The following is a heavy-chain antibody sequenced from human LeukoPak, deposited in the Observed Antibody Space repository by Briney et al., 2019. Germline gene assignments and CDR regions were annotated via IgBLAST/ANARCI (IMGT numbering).Heavy chain of an antibody. D-gene: IGHD2-21*01. V-gene: IGHV4-30-4*08. CDR1: GGSISSGDYY. J-gene: IGHJ4*02. Sequence: SETLSLTCTVSGGSISSGDYYWSWIRQPPGKGLEWIGYIYYSGSTYYNPSLKSRVTISVDPSKNQFSLKLSSVTAADTAVYYCARALRISTPRGRGVSPLDYWGQGTLVTVSS. CDR3: ARALRISTPRGRGVSPLDY. CDR2: IYYSGST.